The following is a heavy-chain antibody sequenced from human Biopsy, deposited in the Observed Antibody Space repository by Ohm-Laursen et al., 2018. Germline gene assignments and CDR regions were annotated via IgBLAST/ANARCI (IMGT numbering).Heavy chain of an antibody. CDR3: ARDFRAGSGFLRSNNHYCGMDV. CDR2: ISYSGST. Sequence: TLSLTCSVSGGSISSSYWSWIRQPPGKGLEWIGYISYSGSTSYNPSLKSRVTMSVDTSQNQFSLNLNSVTAADTAVYYCARDFRAGSGFLRSNNHYCGMDVWGPGTRVTVSS. V-gene: IGHV4-59*01. D-gene: IGHD5-24*01. J-gene: IGHJ6*02. CDR1: GGSISSSY.